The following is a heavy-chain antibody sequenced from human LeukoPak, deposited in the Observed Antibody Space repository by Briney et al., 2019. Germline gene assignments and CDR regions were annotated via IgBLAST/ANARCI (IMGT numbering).Heavy chain of an antibody. CDR3: AKFALRYCSGGSCHPFDY. D-gene: IGHD2-15*01. Sequence: GGSLRLSCAASGFTFSFYGMNWVRQAPGKGLEWVSGITGAGHTYYADSVKGRFIISRDNSKNALYLQMNSLRAEDTAVYCAKFALRYCSGGSCHPFDYWGQGTLVTVSS. CDR1: GFTFSFYG. V-gene: IGHV3-23*01. CDR2: ITGAGHT. J-gene: IGHJ4*02.